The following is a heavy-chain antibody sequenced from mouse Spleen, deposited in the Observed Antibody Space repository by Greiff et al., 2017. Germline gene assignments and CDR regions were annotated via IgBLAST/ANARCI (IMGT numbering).Heavy chain of an antibody. CDR2: ISSGSSTI. CDR1: GFTFSDYG. V-gene: IGHV5-17*01. J-gene: IGHJ4*01. Sequence: EVHLVESGGGLVKPGGSLKLSCAASGFTFSDYGMHWVRQAPEKGLEWVAYISSGSSTIYYADTVKGRFTISRDNAKNTLFLHMTSLRSEDTAMYYCAREYDAMDYWGQGTSVTVSS. CDR3: AREYDAMDY.